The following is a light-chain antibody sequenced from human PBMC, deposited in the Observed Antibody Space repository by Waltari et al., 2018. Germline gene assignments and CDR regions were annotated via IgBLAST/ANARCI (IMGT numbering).Light chain of an antibody. J-gene: IGKJ1*01. V-gene: IGKV1-5*01. Sequence: THLSQFPSTPAASFGTRVTITFRAREAINKWLAWYQQKPGKAPKVLIYDASTLQSGVPSRFSGSGSGTEFTLTIDSLRPDDFATYYCQQYNRFSPFGQGTNVEVK. CDR1: EAINKW. CDR2: DAS. CDR3: QQYNRFSP.